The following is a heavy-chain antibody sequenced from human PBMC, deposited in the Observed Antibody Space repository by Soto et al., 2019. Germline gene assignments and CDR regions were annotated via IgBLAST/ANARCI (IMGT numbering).Heavy chain of an antibody. D-gene: IGHD6-6*01. CDR1: GGSISSSSYY. J-gene: IGHJ6*02. CDR2: IYYSGST. Sequence: SETLSLTCTVSGGSISSSSYYWGWIRQPPGKGLEWIGSIYYSGSTYYNPSLKSRVTISVDTSKNQFSLKLSSVTAADTAVYYCAIAARPHYYYYYGMDVWGQGTTVTVSS. CDR3: AIAARPHYYYYYGMDV. V-gene: IGHV4-39*01.